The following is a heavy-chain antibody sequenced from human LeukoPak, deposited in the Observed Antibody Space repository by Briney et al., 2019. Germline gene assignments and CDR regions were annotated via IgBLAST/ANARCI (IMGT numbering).Heavy chain of an antibody. V-gene: IGHV3-33*01. CDR2: IWYDGSNK. D-gene: IGHD4-17*01. J-gene: IGHJ2*01. Sequence: PGGSLRLSCAASGFTFSDYGMHWVRQAPGKGLEWVAVIWYDGSNKYYADSVKGRFTISRDKSKNTVYLQLNSLRAEDTAVYYCARSPDYGDPYWYFDLWGRGTLVTVSS. CDR3: ARSPDYGDPYWYFDL. CDR1: GFTFSDYG.